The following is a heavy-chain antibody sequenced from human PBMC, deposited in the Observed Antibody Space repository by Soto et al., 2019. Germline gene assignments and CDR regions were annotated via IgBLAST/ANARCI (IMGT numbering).Heavy chain of an antibody. D-gene: IGHD3-10*01. V-gene: IGHV5-10-1*01. Sequence: GESLKISCRASGYSFTSYWITWVRQMPGKGLECLGRIDPSDSYIDYSPSFQGHVTISVDTSITTAVYYCARDLDYYGSGSHYYYGMGVWGQGTTVTVSS. CDR3: YYGMGV. CDR1: GYSFTSYW. J-gene: IGHJ6*02. CDR2: IDPSDSYI.